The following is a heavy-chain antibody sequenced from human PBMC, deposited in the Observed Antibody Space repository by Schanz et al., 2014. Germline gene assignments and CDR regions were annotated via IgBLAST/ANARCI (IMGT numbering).Heavy chain of an antibody. Sequence: QVQLQESGPGLVKPSETLSLTCTVSGVSIGGYYWSWIRQPPGKGLEWIGYIFFSGSTTYNPSFNGRVTISEDMSKNQFAVTLTSVPAADTAVYYCARLGVGDKAYYYYGTDVWGQGTTVLVSS. CDR2: IFFSGST. CDR1: GVSIGGYY. CDR3: ARLGVGDKAYYYYGTDV. D-gene: IGHD1-26*01. J-gene: IGHJ6*02. V-gene: IGHV4-59*08.